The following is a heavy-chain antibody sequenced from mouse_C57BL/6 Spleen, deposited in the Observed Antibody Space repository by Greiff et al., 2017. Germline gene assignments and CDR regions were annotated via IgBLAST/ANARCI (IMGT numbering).Heavy chain of an antibody. D-gene: IGHD1-1*01. CDR3: AREGGYYGSRGY. Sequence: QVQLQQPGAELVKPGASVKMSCKASGYTFTSYWITWVKQRPGQGLEWIGDIYPGSGSTNYNEKFKSKATLTVDTSSSTAYMQLSSLTSEDSAVYYCAREGGYYGSRGYWGQGTLVTVSA. V-gene: IGHV1-55*01. CDR1: GYTFTSYW. J-gene: IGHJ3*01. CDR2: IYPGSGST.